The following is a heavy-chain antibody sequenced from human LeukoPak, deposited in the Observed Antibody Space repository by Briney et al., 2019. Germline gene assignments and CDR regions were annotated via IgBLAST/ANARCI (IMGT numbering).Heavy chain of an antibody. CDR1: GYTFTGYY. V-gene: IGHV1-2*02. CDR3: ARAFYYGSGSYWSY. CDR2: INPNSGDT. D-gene: IGHD3-10*01. J-gene: IGHJ4*02. Sequence: ASVKVSCKASGYTFTGYYMHWVRQAPGQGLEWMGWINPNSGDTNYAQKFQGRVTMTRDTSISTAYMELSRLRSDDTAVFYCARAFYYGSGSYWSYWGQGTLVTVSS.